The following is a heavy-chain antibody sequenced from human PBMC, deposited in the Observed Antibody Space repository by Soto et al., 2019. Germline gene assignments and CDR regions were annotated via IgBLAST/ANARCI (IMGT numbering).Heavy chain of an antibody. D-gene: IGHD6-19*01. V-gene: IGHV1-2*02. CDR3: ARDTPRSGWSGGFDY. Sequence: QVQLVQSGAEVKKPGASVKVSCKASGYTFTGYYMHWVRQAPGQGLEWLGWINPNSGGTNYAQKFQGRVTMARDTSISTAYMELSRLRSDDTAVYYCARDTPRSGWSGGFDYWGQGTLVTVSS. CDR2: INPNSGGT. J-gene: IGHJ4*02. CDR1: GYTFTGYY.